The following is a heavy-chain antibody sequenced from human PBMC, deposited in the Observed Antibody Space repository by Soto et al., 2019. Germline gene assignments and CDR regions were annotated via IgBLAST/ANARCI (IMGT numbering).Heavy chain of an antibody. D-gene: IGHD6-13*01. CDR2: INHSGST. CDR3: ARLFAGIAAAGTPIDY. CDR1: GGSFSGYY. J-gene: IGHJ4*02. V-gene: IGHV4-34*01. Sequence: SETLSLTCAVYGGSFSGYYWSWIRQPPGKGLEWIGEINHSGSTNYNPSLKSRVTISVDTSKNQFSLKLSSVTAADTAVYYCARLFAGIAAAGTPIDYWGQGTLVTVSS.